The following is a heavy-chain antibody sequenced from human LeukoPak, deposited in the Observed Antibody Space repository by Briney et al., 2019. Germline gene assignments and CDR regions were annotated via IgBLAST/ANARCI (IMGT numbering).Heavy chain of an antibody. Sequence: ASVKVSCKASGYTFTSYYMHWVRQAPGQGLEWMGIINPSGGSTSYAQKFQGRVTMTRDMSTSTVYMELSSLRSEDTAVYYCAREGAVDILTGYDIKAPFDIWGQGTMVTVSS. CDR2: INPSGGST. J-gene: IGHJ3*02. V-gene: IGHV1-46*01. CDR1: GYTFTSYY. D-gene: IGHD3-9*01. CDR3: AREGAVDILTGYDIKAPFDI.